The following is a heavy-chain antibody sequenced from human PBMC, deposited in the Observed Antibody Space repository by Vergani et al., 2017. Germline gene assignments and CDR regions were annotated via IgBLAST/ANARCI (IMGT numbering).Heavy chain of an antibody. J-gene: IGHJ4*02. V-gene: IGHV3-23*01. D-gene: IGHD4-17*01. CDR2: ISGSGGSI. CDR1: GFTFSSYA. Sequence: EVQLLESGGGLVQPGGSLRLSCAASGFTFSSYAMSWVRQAPGKGLEWVSAISGSGGSIGYADSVKGRFTISRDNAKNSLYLQMNSLRAEDTALYYCAKDIREDYGDYIFDYWGQGTLVTVSS. CDR3: AKDIREDYGDYIFDY.